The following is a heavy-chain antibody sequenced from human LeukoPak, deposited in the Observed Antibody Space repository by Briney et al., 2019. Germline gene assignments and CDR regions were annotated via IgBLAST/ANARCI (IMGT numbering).Heavy chain of an antibody. CDR2: IYSGGST. CDR3: ARSSRDVDAFDI. CDR1: GFTVSSNY. D-gene: IGHD5-24*01. Sequence: GGSLRLSCAASGFTVSSNYMNWVRQAPGKGREWVSVIYSGGSTYYADSVKGRFTISRDNSKNTLYVQMNSLRAEDTAVYYCARSSRDVDAFDIWGRGTMVTVSS. J-gene: IGHJ3*02. V-gene: IGHV3-66*02.